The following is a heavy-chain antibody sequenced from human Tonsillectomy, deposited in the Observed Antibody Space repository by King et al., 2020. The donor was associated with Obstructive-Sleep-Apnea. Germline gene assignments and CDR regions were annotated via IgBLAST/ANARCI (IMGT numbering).Heavy chain of an antibody. D-gene: IGHD3-10*01. CDR1: GDSISSGDYY. CDR3: VRGGTYYYGSGSFYNLDYFDY. J-gene: IGHJ4*02. CDR2: IFYSGSP. V-gene: IGHV4-31*03. Sequence: VQLQESGPGLLKPSQTLSLTCTVSGDSISSGDYYWHWIRQHPGKGLEWIGYIFYSGSPYYNPSLQSRVTISVDTSKNQFSLKLRSVTAADTAVYYCVRGGTYYYGSGSFYNLDYFDYRGQGTLVTVSS.